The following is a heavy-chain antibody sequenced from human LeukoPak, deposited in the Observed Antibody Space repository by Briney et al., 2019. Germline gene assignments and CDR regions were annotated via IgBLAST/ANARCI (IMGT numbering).Heavy chain of an antibody. J-gene: IGHJ5*02. CDR3: ARGRDYYDSSGYNNWFDP. CDR1: GGSISSSSYY. CDR2: INHSGST. Sequence: SETLSLTCTVSGGSISSSSYYWSWIRQPPGKGLEWIGEINHSGSTNYNPSLKSRVTISVDTSKNQFSLKLSSVTAADTAVYYCARGRDYYDSSGYNNWFDPWGQGTLVTVSS. V-gene: IGHV4-39*07. D-gene: IGHD3-22*01.